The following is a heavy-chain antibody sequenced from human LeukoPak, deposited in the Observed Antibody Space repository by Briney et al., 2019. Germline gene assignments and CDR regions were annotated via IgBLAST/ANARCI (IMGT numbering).Heavy chain of an antibody. V-gene: IGHV4-34*01. Sequence: PSETLSLTCAIYDESFSGYLSDSYWSWVRRPPGKGLEWIGEIDRHGNTNYSPSLKSRVTISIRTSKSQFSLNLNSVTDADTAVYYCARRGGGNYPYYFDYWGRGTPVTVSS. CDR3: ARRGGGNYPYYFDY. J-gene: IGHJ4*02. CDR2: IDRHGNT. CDR1: DESFSGYLSDSY. D-gene: IGHD3-16*01.